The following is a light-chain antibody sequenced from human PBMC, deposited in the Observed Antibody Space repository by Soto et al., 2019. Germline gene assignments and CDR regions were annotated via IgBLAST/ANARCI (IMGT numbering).Light chain of an antibody. CDR2: EVS. V-gene: IGLV2-8*01. J-gene: IGLJ2*01. CDR3: SSYAGTSWVV. Sequence: QSVLTQPPSASGSPGQSVTISCTGTSSDVGAYNYVSWYQQHPDKAPKLMIHEVSKRPSGVPDRFSGSKSGNTASLTVSGLQAEDEADYYCSSYAGTSWVVFGGGTKLTVL. CDR1: SSDVGAYNY.